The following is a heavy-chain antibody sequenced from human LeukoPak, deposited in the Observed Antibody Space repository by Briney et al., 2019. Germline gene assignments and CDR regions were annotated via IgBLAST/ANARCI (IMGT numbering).Heavy chain of an antibody. V-gene: IGHV1-2*02. CDR2: IHPNSGGT. Sequence: ASVKVSCKASGYTFTDYYMHWVRQAPGQGLEWMGWIHPNSGGTHFVQKFQGRVTITRNTSISTAYMELSSLRSEDTAVYYCARSDEITMVRGALYYYYYYMDVWGKGTTVTVSS. J-gene: IGHJ6*03. CDR1: GYTFTDYY. D-gene: IGHD3-10*01. CDR3: ARSDEITMVRGALYYYYYYMDV.